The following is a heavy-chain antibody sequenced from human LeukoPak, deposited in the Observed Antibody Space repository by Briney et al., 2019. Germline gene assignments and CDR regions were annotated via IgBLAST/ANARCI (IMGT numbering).Heavy chain of an antibody. CDR2: INPSGGST. CDR3: ARDQRNCGGDCYQTGLIDY. CDR1: GYTFTSYY. V-gene: IGHV1-46*01. D-gene: IGHD2-21*02. J-gene: IGHJ4*02. Sequence: ASVKVSCKASGYTFTSYYMHWVRQAPGQGLEWMGIINPSGGSTSYAQKFQGRVTMTRDTSTSTVYMELSSLRSEDTAVYYCARDQRNCGGDCYQTGLIDYWGQGTLVTVSS.